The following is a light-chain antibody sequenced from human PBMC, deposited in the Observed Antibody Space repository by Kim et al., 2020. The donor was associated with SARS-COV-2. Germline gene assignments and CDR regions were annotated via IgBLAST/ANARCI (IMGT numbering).Light chain of an antibody. CDR1: QSVSTD. J-gene: IGKJ5*01. V-gene: IGKV3D-15*01. CDR2: GAS. CDR3: QQYKNWPPIT. Sequence: EVVMTQSPATLSVSPGERATLSCRASQSVSTDLAWYQQKSGQAPRLLINGASTRATGIPARFSGSGSGTEFTLTISGLQSEDLAVYYCQQYKNWPPITFGQGTRLEIK.